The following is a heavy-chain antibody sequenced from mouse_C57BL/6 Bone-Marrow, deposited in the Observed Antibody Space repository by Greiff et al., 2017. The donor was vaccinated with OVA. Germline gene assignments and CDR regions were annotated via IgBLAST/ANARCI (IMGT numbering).Heavy chain of an antibody. V-gene: IGHV1-55*01. Sequence: VQLVESGAELVKPGASVKMSCKASGYTFTSYWITWVKQRPGPGLEWIGDIYPGSGSTNYNEKFKSKATLTVDTSSSTAYMQLSSLTSEDSAVYYCARVAHYYGPYYYAMDYWGQGTSVTVSS. D-gene: IGHD1-1*01. CDR3: ARVAHYYGPYYYAMDY. CDR1: GYTFTSYW. CDR2: IYPGSGST. J-gene: IGHJ4*01.